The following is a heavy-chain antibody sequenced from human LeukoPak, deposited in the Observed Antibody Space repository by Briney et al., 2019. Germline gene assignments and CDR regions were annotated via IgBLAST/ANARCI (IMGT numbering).Heavy chain of an antibody. V-gene: IGHV3-23*01. CDR2: IGASGEST. J-gene: IGHJ3*01. CDR3: AKDIQFST. Sequence: GGSLRLSCTSSGFTFSVAAMTWVRQAPGKGLEWVSLIGASGESTYYADSVKGRFTISRDNSKNTLSLQMNSLRVEDTAMYFCAKDIQFSTGGLGTMVTVSS. D-gene: IGHD5-24*01. CDR1: GFTFSVAA.